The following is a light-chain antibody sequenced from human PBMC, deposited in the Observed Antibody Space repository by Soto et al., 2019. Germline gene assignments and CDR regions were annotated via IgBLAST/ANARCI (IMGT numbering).Light chain of an antibody. CDR1: QDIGND. J-gene: IGKJ1*01. V-gene: IGKV1-6*01. CDR3: LQDHIYPWT. CDR2: AAS. Sequence: MQMTQCPSSLSASIGDRVTITFRASQDIGNDLGWYQQKQGKAPNLLIYAASSLRSGVPSRFSGSGYGTDFNLTISSLQPEDFATYYCLQDHIYPWTFGQGTKVDIK.